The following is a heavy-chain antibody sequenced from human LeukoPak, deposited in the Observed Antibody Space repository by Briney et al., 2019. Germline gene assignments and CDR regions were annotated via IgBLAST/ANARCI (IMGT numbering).Heavy chain of an antibody. CDR3: ASKRIQLWLRSSYYYYMDV. CDR1: RGTFSSYA. CDR2: IIPIFGTA. Sequence: ASVKVSCKASRGTFSSYAISWVRQAPGQGLEWMGGIIPIFGTANYAQKFQGRVTITTDESTSTAYMELSSLRSEDTAVYYCASKRIQLWLRSSYYYYMDVWGKGTTVTVSS. D-gene: IGHD5-18*01. V-gene: IGHV1-69*05. J-gene: IGHJ6*03.